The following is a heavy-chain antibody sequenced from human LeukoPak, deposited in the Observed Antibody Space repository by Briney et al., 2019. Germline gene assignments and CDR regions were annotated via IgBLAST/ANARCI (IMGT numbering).Heavy chain of an antibody. Sequence: GGSLRLSCAASGFSFSSYSMNWVRQAPGKGLEWVGRVKTKGDGGAADYAAPVKGRFTISRDDSTKTLYLQMNSLKSEDTAVYYCTTIRGFCSGRSCLGYWGQGTLVTVSS. V-gene: IGHV3-15*01. CDR2: VKTKGDGGAA. D-gene: IGHD2-15*01. J-gene: IGHJ4*02. CDR1: GFSFSSYS. CDR3: TTIRGFCSGRSCLGY.